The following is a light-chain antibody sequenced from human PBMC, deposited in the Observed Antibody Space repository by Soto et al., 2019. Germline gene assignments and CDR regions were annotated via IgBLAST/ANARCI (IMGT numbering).Light chain of an antibody. CDR3: QHRASWPPSVT. V-gene: IGKV3-11*01. CDR2: DVS. CDR1: QSVGNF. Sequence: EVVLTQSPATLSLSPRARATLSCRASQSVGNFLAWYQQKPGQAPRLLIYDVSNRATGIPARLGGSGSGTYFTLTIRNLEPEDFAVYYCQHRASWPPSVTFGGGTRV. J-gene: IGKJ4*01.